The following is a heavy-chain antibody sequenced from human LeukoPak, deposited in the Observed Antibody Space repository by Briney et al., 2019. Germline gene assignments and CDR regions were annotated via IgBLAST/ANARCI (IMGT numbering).Heavy chain of an antibody. CDR3: ARANWNDDAFDI. D-gene: IGHD1-20*01. V-gene: IGHV3-66*01. CDR2: IYSGGGT. CDR1: GFTVRNTY. Sequence: PGGSLRLSCAASGFTVRNTYMNWVRQAPGKGLEWVSVIYSGGGTYYADSVKGRFTISRDNSKNTLYLQMNSLRADDTAVYYCARANWNDDAFDIWGQGTMVTVS. J-gene: IGHJ3*02.